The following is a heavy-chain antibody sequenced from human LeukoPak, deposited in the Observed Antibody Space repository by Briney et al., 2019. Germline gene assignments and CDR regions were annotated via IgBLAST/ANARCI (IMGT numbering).Heavy chain of an antibody. CDR3: ARDWTSYDISGYYLYYFNY. D-gene: IGHD3-22*01. V-gene: IGHV1-2*02. CDR2: INPNSGGT. CDR1: GYTFTDYY. J-gene: IGHJ4*02. Sequence: GASVKVSCKASGYTFTDYYMHWVRQAPGQGLEWMGWINPNSGGTNYVQKFQGRVTMTRDTSISTAYMELSRLRSGDTAVYYCARDWTSYDISGYYLYYFNYWGQGTLVTVSS.